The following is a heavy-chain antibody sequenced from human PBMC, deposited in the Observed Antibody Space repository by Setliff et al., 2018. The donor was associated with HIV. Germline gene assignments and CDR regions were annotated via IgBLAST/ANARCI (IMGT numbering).Heavy chain of an antibody. V-gene: IGHV4-4*08. CDR3: ATLRGRYDILTGYYRPYYFDY. D-gene: IGHD3-9*01. CDR2: IYTSGST. Sequence: PSETLSLTCTVSGGSISSYYWSWIRQPPGKGLEWIGYIYTSGSTNYNPSLKSRVTISVDTSKNQFSLKLSSVTAADTAVYYCATLRGRYDILTGYYRPYYFDYWGQGTLATVSS. J-gene: IGHJ4*02. CDR1: GGSISSYY.